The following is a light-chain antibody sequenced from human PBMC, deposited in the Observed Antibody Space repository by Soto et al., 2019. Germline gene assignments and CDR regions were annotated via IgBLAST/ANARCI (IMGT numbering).Light chain of an antibody. Sequence: QSALTQPASVSGSPGQSITISCTGTSSDVGAYNYVSWYQQHPGKAPKLMIYEVSNRPSAISDRFSGSKSGNTASLTISGLQAEDEADYYCSSYTSSSTVLFGGGTQLTVL. J-gene: IGLJ2*01. CDR2: EVS. CDR3: SSYTSSSTVL. V-gene: IGLV2-14*01. CDR1: SSDVGAYNY.